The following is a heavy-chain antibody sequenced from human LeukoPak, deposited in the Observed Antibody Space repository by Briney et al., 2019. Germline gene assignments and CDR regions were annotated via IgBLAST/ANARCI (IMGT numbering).Heavy chain of an antibody. D-gene: IGHD3-22*01. CDR3: AASGPLDSSGYYHYFDY. J-gene: IGHJ4*02. CDR2: INHSGST. CDR1: GGSISSNNW. V-gene: IGHV4-4*02. Sequence: SGTLSLTCAVSGGSISSNNWWGWVRQPPGKGLEWIGEINHSGSTNYNPSLKSRVTISVDTSKNQFSLKLSSVTAADTAVYYCAASGPLDSSGYYHYFDYWGQGTLVTVSS.